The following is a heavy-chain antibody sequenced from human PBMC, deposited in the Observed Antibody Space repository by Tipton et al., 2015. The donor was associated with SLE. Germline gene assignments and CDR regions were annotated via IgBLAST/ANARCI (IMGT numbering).Heavy chain of an antibody. Sequence: TLSLTCTVSGGSTNSHFLSWFRPPPWKRPEWIGYIRYDGSTNYNPAPNSRVTISVDTSKNQFSLKLSSVTAADTAVYYCARSLFVVVEAATYYYHGLDVWGQETTVTVSS. J-gene: IGHJ6*02. D-gene: IGHD2-15*01. CDR2: IRYDGST. V-gene: IGHV4-59*08. CDR3: ARSLFVVVEAATYYYHGLDV. CDR1: GGSTNSHF.